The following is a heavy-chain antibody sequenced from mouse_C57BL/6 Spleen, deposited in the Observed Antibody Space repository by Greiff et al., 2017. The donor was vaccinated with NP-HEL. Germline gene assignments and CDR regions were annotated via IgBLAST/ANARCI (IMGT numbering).Heavy chain of an antibody. CDR2: INPGSGGT. Sequence: QIQLQQSGAELVRPGTSVKVSCKASGYAFTNYLIEWVKQRPGQGLEWIGVINPGSGGTNYNEKFKGKATLTADKSSSTAYMQLSSLTSEDSAVYFCACRGKLNHYGSSFDYWGQGTTLTVSS. V-gene: IGHV1-54*01. D-gene: IGHD1-1*01. CDR1: GYAFTNYL. CDR3: ACRGKLNHYGSSFDY. J-gene: IGHJ2*01.